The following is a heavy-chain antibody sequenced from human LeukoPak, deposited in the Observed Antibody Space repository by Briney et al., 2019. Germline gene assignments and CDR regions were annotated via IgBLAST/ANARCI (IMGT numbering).Heavy chain of an antibody. D-gene: IGHD6-19*01. Sequence: ASVKVSCKASGYIFTGYYMHWVRQAPGQGLEWMGWINPNSGGANYAQKFQGWVTMTRDTSISTAYTELSRLRSDDTAVYYCARDGMGQWPLYYFDYWGQGTLVTVSS. J-gene: IGHJ4*02. CDR1: GYIFTGYY. CDR2: INPNSGGA. V-gene: IGHV1-2*04. CDR3: ARDGMGQWPLYYFDY.